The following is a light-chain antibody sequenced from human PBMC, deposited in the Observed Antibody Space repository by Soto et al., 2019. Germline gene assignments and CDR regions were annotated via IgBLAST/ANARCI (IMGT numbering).Light chain of an antibody. Sequence: SYELTQPPSVSVAPGKTARITCGGNNIGSNSVHWYQQKPGQAPVLVIYYDTDRPSGIPERFSGSNSGNTATLTISRVEAGDEADYYCKVWDNSDDHVVFGGGTKLTVL. CDR3: KVWDNSDDHVV. J-gene: IGLJ2*01. CDR1: NIGSNS. V-gene: IGLV3-21*04. CDR2: YDT.